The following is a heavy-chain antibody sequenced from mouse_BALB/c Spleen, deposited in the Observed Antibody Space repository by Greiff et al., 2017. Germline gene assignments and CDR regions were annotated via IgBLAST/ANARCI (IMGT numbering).Heavy chain of an antibody. CDR1: GYTFTSYW. V-gene: IGHV1S127*01. CDR3: TDSIAVSWFAY. CDR2: IDPSDSYT. J-gene: IGHJ3*01. Sequence: VQLQQPGAELVKPGASVKMSCKASGYTFTSYWMHWVKQRPGQGLEWIGVIDPSDSYTSYNQKFKGKATLTVDTSSSTAYMQLSSLTSEDSAVYYCTDSIAVSWFAYWGQGTLVTVSA.